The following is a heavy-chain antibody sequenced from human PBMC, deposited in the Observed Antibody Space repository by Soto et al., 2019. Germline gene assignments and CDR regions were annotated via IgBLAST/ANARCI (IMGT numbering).Heavy chain of an antibody. CDR2: ISSDGSST. CDR3: ARVPYCSSSRCYSYFDS. J-gene: IGHJ4*02. Sequence: EVQLVESGGGLVQPGGSLRLSCAASGFTLSNYWMHWARQAPGKGLVWVSRISSDGSSTNYADSVKGRFTISRDNGKNTLHLQMNSLRAEDTAVYYCARVPYCSSSRCYSYFDSWGQGTLVTVSS. CDR1: GFTLSNYW. V-gene: IGHV3-74*01. D-gene: IGHD2-2*01.